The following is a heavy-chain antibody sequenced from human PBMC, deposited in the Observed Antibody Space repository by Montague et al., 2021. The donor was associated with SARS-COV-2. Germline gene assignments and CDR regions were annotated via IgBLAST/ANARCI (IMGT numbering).Heavy chain of an antibody. CDR3: ARESATAQYLEY. Sequence: SETLSLTCTRSGECIFSYYWTWIRQNPSQHREWFGYVFQSWYSNSNRSLKGRANISVDTSRNQFYLKLSSVTAPDTAVYYCARESATAQYLEYWGHGVLVTVYS. J-gene: IGHJ4*01. CDR2: VFQSWYS. CDR1: GECIFSYY. V-gene: IGHV4-59*01. D-gene: IGHD2-2*01.